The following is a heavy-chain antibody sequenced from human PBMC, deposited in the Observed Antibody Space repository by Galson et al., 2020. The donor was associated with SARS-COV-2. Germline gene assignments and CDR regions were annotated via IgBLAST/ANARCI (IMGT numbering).Heavy chain of an antibody. V-gene: IGHV3-48*03. D-gene: IGHD2-15*01. J-gene: IGHJ4*02. CDR1: GFTFSSSE. Sequence: GGSLRLSCAASGFTFSSSEMNWVRQAPGKGLEWVSYISSSGSTIYYADSVKGRLTISRDNAKNSLYLQMNSLRAEDTALYYCARDGGGGSCFDYWGQGTLVTVSS. CDR2: ISSSGSTI. CDR3: ARDGGGGSCFDY.